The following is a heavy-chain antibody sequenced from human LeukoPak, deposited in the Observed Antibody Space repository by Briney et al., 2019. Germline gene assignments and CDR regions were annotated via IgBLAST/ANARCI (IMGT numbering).Heavy chain of an antibody. CDR3: ARTYSSSWYRWFDP. Sequence: SETLSLTCAVYGGSFSGYYWSWTRPPPGKGLEWIGDTNHSGSTNYNPSLKSRVTISVDTSKNQFSLKLSSVTAADTAVYYCARTYSSSWYRWFDPWGQGTLVTVSS. D-gene: IGHD6-13*01. V-gene: IGHV4-34*01. CDR2: TNHSGST. J-gene: IGHJ5*02. CDR1: GGSFSGYY.